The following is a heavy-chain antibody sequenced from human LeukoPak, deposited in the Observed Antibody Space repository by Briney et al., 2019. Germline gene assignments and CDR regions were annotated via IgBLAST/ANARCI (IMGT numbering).Heavy chain of an antibody. D-gene: IGHD2-2*01. J-gene: IGHJ4*02. Sequence: SETLSLTCAVYGGSFSGYYWSWIRQPPGKGLEWIGEINHSGSTNYNPSLKSRVTISVDTSKNRFSLKLSSVTAADTAVYYCARGLKRVPAAILYWGQGTLVTVSS. CDR2: INHSGST. CDR1: GGSFSGYY. CDR3: ARGLKRVPAAILY. V-gene: IGHV4-34*01.